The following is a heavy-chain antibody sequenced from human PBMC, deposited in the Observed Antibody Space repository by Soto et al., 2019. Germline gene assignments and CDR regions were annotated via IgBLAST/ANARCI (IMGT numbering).Heavy chain of an antibody. D-gene: IGHD2-2*01. CDR1: GGSISSSNW. CDR3: ARASGTSHYYYYGMDV. Sequence: ASETLSLTCAVSGGSISSSNWWSWVRQPPGKGLEWIGEIYHSGSTNYNPSLKSRVTISVDKSKNQFSLKLSSVTAADTAVYYCARASGTSHYYYYGMDVWRQGTTVTVSS. J-gene: IGHJ6*02. CDR2: IYHSGST. V-gene: IGHV4-4*02.